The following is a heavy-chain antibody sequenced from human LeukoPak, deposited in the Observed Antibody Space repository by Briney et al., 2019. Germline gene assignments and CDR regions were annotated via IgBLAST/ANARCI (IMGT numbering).Heavy chain of an antibody. CDR2: IYYSGST. CDR1: GGSISSSSYY. CDR3: ARRDYYGSGSYNY. V-gene: IGHV4-39*01. Sequence: PSETLSLTCTVSGGSISSSSYYWGWLRQPPGKGLEWIGSIYYSGSTYYNPSLKSRVTISVDTSNNQFSLKLSSVTAADTAVYYCARRDYYGSGSYNYWGQGTLVTVSS. D-gene: IGHD3-10*01. J-gene: IGHJ4*02.